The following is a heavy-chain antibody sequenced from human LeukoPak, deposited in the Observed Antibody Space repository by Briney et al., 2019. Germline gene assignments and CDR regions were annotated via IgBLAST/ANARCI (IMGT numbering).Heavy chain of an antibody. CDR3: AKRLSYCGGDCYSGPYDY. D-gene: IGHD2-21*02. CDR2: ISGSGGST. Sequence: GGSLRLSCAASGFTVSSNYMSWVRQAPGKGLEWVSAISGSGGSTYYADSVKGRFTISRDNSKNTLYLQMNSLRAEDTAVYYCAKRLSYCGGDCYSGPYDYWGQGTLVTVSS. CDR1: GFTVSSNY. J-gene: IGHJ4*02. V-gene: IGHV3-23*01.